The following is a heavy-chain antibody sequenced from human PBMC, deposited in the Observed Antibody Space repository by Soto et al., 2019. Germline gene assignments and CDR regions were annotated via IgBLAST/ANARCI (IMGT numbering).Heavy chain of an antibody. Sequence: QVQLVQSGAEVKKPGASVKVSCKASGYTFANYAIQWVRQAPGQRLEWMGWINAGNSNIEYSQRFQGRVTITRVTSATAGYMELSSLRSEDTAVYYCAAHILTGYYYYFYMDVWGKGTTVTVSS. CDR3: AAHILTGYYYYFYMDV. V-gene: IGHV1-3*01. CDR2: INAGNSNI. D-gene: IGHD3-9*01. J-gene: IGHJ6*03. CDR1: GYTFANYA.